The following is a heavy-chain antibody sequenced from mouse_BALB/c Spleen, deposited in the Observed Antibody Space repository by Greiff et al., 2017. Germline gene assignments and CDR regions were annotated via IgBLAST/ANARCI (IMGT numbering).Heavy chain of an antibody. CDR3: ARQTGSEFLGAMDY. Sequence: QLQESGPELVKPGASVKMSCKASGYTFTSYVMHWVKQKPGQGLEWIGYINPYNDGTKYNEKFKGKATLTSDKSSSTAYMELSSLTSEDSAVYYCARQTGSEFLGAMDYWGQGTSGTVSS. V-gene: IGHV1-14*01. J-gene: IGHJ4*01. D-gene: IGHD4-1*01. CDR2: INPYNDGT. CDR1: GYTFTSYV.